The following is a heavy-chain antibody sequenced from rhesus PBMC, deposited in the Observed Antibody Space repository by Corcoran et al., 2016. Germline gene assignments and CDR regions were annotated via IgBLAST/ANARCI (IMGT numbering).Heavy chain of an antibody. J-gene: IGHJ6*01. D-gene: IGHD1-14*01. CDR3: ARNDYYGLDS. V-gene: IGHV3S42*01. Sequence: EVQLVESGGGLAKPGGSLRLSCAASGFTCSSYWMNWVRQTPGKGLEWVSAINRSGGSTYYADSVKGRFTISRDNSKNTLSLQMNSLRAEDTAVYYCARNDYYGLDSWGQGVVVTVSS. CDR2: INRSGGST. CDR1: GFTCSSYW.